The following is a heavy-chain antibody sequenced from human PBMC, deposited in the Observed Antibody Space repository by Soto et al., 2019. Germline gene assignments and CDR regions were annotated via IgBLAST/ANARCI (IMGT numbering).Heavy chain of an antibody. CDR2: LYYSGST. CDR3: ARQRTSVVTQAYFDV. J-gene: IGHJ4*02. D-gene: IGHD2-21*02. V-gene: IGHV4-39*01. Sequence: SETLCLTCTVAGDSISSRSYYCASIRQPPGKGIEWIGSLYYSGSTYNNPSLRSRVSMSIDTSKDQFSLKLKSVTAADTALYFCARQRTSVVTQAYFDVWGPGSLVTVSS. CDR1: GDSISSRSYY.